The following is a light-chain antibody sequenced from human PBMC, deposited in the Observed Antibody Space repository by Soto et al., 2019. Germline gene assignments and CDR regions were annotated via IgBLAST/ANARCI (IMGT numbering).Light chain of an antibody. V-gene: IGKV1-17*01. CDR2: GVS. Sequence: DIQMTQSPSSLSASVGDRVTITCRARQGIRNDLGWYQQKPGKAPKLLIYGVSSLQSGVPSRFSVSGSWTEFTLTISSLQPEDLATSYCLQHNSYPPTVGQGTKVEGK. CDR3: LQHNSYPPT. CDR1: QGIRND. J-gene: IGKJ1*01.